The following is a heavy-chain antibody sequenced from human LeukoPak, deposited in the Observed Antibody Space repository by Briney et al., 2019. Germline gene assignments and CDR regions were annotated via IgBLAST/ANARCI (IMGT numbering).Heavy chain of an antibody. CDR2: INPSGVST. J-gene: IGHJ4*02. Sequence: ASVKVSCKASGYTFTSYYMHWVRQAPGQGLEWMGIINPSGVSTIYAQKFQGRVTMTRDTSTSTVYMELRSLRSEDTAVYYCARDPLIRGYSYGYDYWGQGTLVTVSS. CDR3: ARDPLIRGYSYGYDY. D-gene: IGHD5-18*01. CDR1: GYTFTSYY. V-gene: IGHV1-46*01.